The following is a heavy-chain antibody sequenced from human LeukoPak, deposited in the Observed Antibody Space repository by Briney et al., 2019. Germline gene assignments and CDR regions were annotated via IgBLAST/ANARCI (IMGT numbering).Heavy chain of an antibody. CDR1: SGSISRYY. J-gene: IGHJ1*01. V-gene: IGHV4-59*01. CDR3: ARGGASVQFQH. D-gene: IGHD1-26*01. CDR2: IYYTGST. Sequence: SETLSLTCTVSSGSISRYYWSWIRQPPGKGLDWIGYIYYTGSTYYNPSLKSRVTISVDTSKNQFSLKLNSVTAADTAVYYCARGGASVQFQHWGQGTLVTVSS.